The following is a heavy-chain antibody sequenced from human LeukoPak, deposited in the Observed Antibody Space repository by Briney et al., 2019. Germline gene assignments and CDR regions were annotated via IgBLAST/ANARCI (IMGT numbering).Heavy chain of an antibody. CDR1: GYTLTELS. Sequence: ASVKVSCKVSGYTLTELSMHWVRQAPGKGLEWMGGFDPEDGETIYAQRFQGRVTMTEDTSTDTAYMELSSLRSEDTAVYYCARDSQPYYYDSSGYYPDYWGQGTLVTVSS. D-gene: IGHD3-22*01. J-gene: IGHJ4*02. CDR3: ARDSQPYYYDSSGYYPDY. V-gene: IGHV1-24*01. CDR2: FDPEDGET.